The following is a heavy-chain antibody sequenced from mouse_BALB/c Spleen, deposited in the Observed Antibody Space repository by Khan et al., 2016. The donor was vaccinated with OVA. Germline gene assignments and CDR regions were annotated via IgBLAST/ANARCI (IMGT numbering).Heavy chain of an antibody. V-gene: IGHV14-3*02. Sequence: VQLKESGAELVKPGASVKLSCSASGFNIKDTYIHWMKQRPEQGLEWIGRIDPPNDDPKYGPKFQAQATLTADTSSNTAYLQLTSLTSEDTAVYYFATLYGNPFAFWGQGTMVSVSA. CDR2: IDPPNDDP. J-gene: IGHJ3*01. CDR3: ATLYGNPFAF. CDR1: GFNIKDTY. D-gene: IGHD2-1*01.